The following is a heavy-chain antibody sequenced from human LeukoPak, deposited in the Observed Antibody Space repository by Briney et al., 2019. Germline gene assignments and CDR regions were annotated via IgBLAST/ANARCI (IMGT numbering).Heavy chain of an antibody. CDR2: ISSSSSYI. J-gene: IGHJ4*02. CDR1: GFTFSSYS. V-gene: IGHV3-21*04. Sequence: PGGSLRLSCAASGFTFSSYSMNWVRQAPGKGLEWVSSISSSSSYIYYADSVKGRFTISRDNSKNTLYLQMNSLRAEDTAVYYCAKDTGYSSSWNPDYWGQGTLVTVSS. D-gene: IGHD6-13*01. CDR3: AKDTGYSSSWNPDY.